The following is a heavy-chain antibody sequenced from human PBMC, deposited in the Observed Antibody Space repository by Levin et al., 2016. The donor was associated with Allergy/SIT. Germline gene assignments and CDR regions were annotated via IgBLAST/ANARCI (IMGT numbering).Heavy chain of an antibody. CDR3: ARDLHESGSYYRPDDY. Sequence: ASVKVSCKASGYTFTSYGISWVRQAPGQGLEWMGWITAYNGNTKNAENFQGRVTMTTDTSTSTAYMELRSLRSDDTAVYYCARDLHESGSYYRPDDYWGQGTLVTVSS. V-gene: IGHV1-18*01. CDR2: ITAYNGNT. CDR1: GYTFTSYG. D-gene: IGHD1-26*01. J-gene: IGHJ4*02.